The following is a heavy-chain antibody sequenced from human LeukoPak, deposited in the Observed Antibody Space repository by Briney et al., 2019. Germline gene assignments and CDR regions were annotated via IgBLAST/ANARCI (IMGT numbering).Heavy chain of an antibody. V-gene: IGHV4-59*12. CDR2: IYYSGST. CDR1: GGSTNTYY. D-gene: IGHD2-21*02. Sequence: SETLSLTCTVSGGSTNTYYWSWIRQPPGKGLEWIGFIYYSGSTNYNPSLKSRVTISVDTSKNQVSLKLNSVAAADTAVYFCARGHSSVVTAIPYYFDYWGRGTLVAVSS. J-gene: IGHJ4*02. CDR3: ARGHSSVVTAIPYYFDY.